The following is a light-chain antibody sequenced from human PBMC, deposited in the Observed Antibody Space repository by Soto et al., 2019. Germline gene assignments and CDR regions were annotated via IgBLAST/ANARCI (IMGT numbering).Light chain of an antibody. J-gene: IGKJ2*01. Sequence: DIHMTQSPATLSGSVGDRVTITCRASHTISSWLAWYQQKPGKAPKLLIYKASTLKSGVPSRFSGSGSGTEFTLTITSLQPEDSATYYCQQRNSYPRTFGQGTKVDIK. V-gene: IGKV1-5*03. CDR3: QQRNSYPRT. CDR1: HTISSW. CDR2: KAS.